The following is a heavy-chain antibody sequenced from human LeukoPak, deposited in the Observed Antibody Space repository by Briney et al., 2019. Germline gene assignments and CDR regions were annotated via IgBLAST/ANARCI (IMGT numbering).Heavy chain of an antibody. V-gene: IGHV1-8*01. CDR2: MNPNSGNT. D-gene: IGHD3-10*01. CDR3: ARRRVRGNYWFDP. CDR1: GYTFTSYD. Sequence: ASVKVSCKAPGYTFTSYDINWVRQATGQGLEWMGWMNPNSGNTGYAQKFQGRVTMTRNTSISTAYMELSSLRSEDTAVYYCARRRVRGNYWFDPWGQGTLVTVSS. J-gene: IGHJ5*02.